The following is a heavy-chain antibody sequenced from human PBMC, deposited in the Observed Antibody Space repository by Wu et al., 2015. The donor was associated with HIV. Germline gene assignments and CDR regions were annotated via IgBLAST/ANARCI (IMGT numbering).Heavy chain of an antibody. Sequence: QVQLVQSGAEVKKPGSSVKVSCKASGDTFNNFAINWVRQAPGQGLEWMGGLIPMFGTTHYAEKFQGRFTITTDESTSTGYMDLSSLGFEDTAVYYCARVPIVGAREYYFDYWGQGTLVTVSS. CDR3: ARVPIVGAREYYFDY. CDR1: GDTFNNFA. J-gene: IGHJ4*02. V-gene: IGHV1-69*05. CDR2: LIPMFGTT. D-gene: IGHD1-26*01.